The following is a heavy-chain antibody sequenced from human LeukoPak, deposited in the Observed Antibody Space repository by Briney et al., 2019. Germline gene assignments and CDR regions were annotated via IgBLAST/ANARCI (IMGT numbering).Heavy chain of an antibody. CDR3: ATGERMVRGDGVDY. CDR1: GFTVRNNY. V-gene: IGHV3-66*01. J-gene: IGHJ4*02. Sequence: GSLRLSCAASGFTVRNNYMSWVRQAPGKGLEWVSVIYSGGSTYYADSVKGRFTISRDNSKNTLYLQMNSLRAEDTAVYSCATGERMVRGDGVDYWGQGTLVTVSS. D-gene: IGHD3-10*01. CDR2: IYSGGST.